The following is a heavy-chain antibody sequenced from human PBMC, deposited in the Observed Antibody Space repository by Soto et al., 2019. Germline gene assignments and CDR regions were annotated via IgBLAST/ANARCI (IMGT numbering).Heavy chain of an antibody. Sequence: ASVKVSCKASGYTFNTYGITWVRQAPGQGLEWMGWINPYNGNTKFAQKVQDRVVMTTDTSTSKPYMELASLRSDDTAVHYCARGCIGVTRHMRYWGQGTLLTVSS. CDR3: ARGCIGVTRHMRY. D-gene: IGHD2-21*01. CDR2: INPYNGNT. V-gene: IGHV1-18*01. CDR1: GYTFNTYG. J-gene: IGHJ4*02.